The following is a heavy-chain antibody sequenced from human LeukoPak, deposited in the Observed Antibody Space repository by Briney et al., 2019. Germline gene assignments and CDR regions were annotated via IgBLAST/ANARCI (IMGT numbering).Heavy chain of an antibody. CDR3: ARDSYCSSTSCYMDYMDV. CDR1: GFTFSSYS. Sequence: GGSLRLSCAASGFTFSSYSMNWVRRAPGKGLEWVSSISSSSSYIYYADSVKGRLTISRDNAKNSLYLQMNSLRAEDTAVHYCARDSYCSSTSCYMDYMDVWGKGTTVTVSS. D-gene: IGHD2-2*02. V-gene: IGHV3-21*01. CDR2: ISSSSSYI. J-gene: IGHJ6*03.